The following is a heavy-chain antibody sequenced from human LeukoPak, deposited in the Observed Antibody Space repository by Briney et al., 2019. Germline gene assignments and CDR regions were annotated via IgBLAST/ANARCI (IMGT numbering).Heavy chain of an antibody. CDR3: ARDAPGNTALDY. V-gene: IGHV3-74*01. J-gene: IGHJ4*02. CDR2: INSDGSST. D-gene: IGHD5-18*01. Sequence: GGSLRLPCAASGFTFSIYWMHWVRQPPGKGLVWVSRINSDGSSTSYADSVKGRFTISRDNAKNTLYLQVNSLRVEDTALYYCARDAPGNTALDYWGQGSLVTVSS. CDR1: GFTFSIYW.